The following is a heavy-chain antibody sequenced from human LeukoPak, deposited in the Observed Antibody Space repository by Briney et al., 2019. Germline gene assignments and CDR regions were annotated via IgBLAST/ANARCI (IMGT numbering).Heavy chain of an antibody. J-gene: IGHJ3*02. Sequence: PGGSLRLSCAASGFTFSSFGMHWVRQAPGKGLEWVSIIYSGGSTYYTDSVKGRFTISRDNSKNTLYLQMNSLRAEDTAVYYCAGIQQWSWRAFDIWGQGTMVTVSS. CDR2: IYSGGST. V-gene: IGHV3-NL1*01. D-gene: IGHD5-18*01. CDR3: AGIQQWSWRAFDI. CDR1: GFTFSSFG.